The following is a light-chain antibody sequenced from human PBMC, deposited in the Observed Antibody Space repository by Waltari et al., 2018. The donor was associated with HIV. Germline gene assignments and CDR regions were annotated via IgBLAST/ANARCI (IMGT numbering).Light chain of an antibody. Sequence: SYDLTQPPSVSVAPGQTARITCGGNNIGRKSVHWYQLRPGQAPVLVIYDDRDRPSGIPERFSGSNSGDTATLTVGWAEAGDEADYYCQVWDSNSAFFGSGTKVTVL. CDR2: DDR. CDR1: NIGRKS. V-gene: IGLV3-21*02. CDR3: QVWDSNSAF. J-gene: IGLJ1*01.